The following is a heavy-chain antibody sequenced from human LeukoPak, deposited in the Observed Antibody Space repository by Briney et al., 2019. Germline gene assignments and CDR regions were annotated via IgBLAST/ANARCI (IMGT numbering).Heavy chain of an antibody. J-gene: IGHJ4*02. V-gene: IGHV3-30*01. D-gene: IGHD3-22*01. CDR2: ISFDGSNR. CDR3: ARDGDSSGMAFDY. Sequence: GGSLRLSCTASGFAFSTYAMHCVRQAPGKGLEWVAVISFDGSNRYYADSVKDRFTISRDNSRNTLYLQMNSLRAEDTAVYYCARDGDSSGMAFDYWGQGTLVTVSS. CDR1: GFAFSTYA.